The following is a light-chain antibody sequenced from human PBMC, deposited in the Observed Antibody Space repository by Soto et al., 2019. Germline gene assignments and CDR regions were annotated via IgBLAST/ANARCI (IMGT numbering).Light chain of an antibody. CDR2: AAS. J-gene: IGKJ4*01. V-gene: IGKV1-9*01. CDR3: QQLNSYPLT. CDR1: QGISSS. Sequence: DIQLTQSPSFLSASVGDRVTITCRASQGISSSLAWYQQKPGEPPKLLIYAASTLHSGVPSRFSGSGSGTEFTLTISSLQPEDFATYYCQQLNSYPLTFGGGTKVEI.